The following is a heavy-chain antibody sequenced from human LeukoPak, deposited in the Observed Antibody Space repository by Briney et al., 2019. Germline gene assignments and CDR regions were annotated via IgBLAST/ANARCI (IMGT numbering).Heavy chain of an antibody. CDR2: INFSRAT. Sequence: PAETLYLTFDVSNFSITSGFYWGWTRQPPGKGLEWHRIINFSRATIYNTSINSRVIMSGDTSKKRFSLRLGSVNASESAIYFCARRPIHNSGWNNNYYYYTDVWGKGATVTVSS. CDR3: ARRPIHNSGWNNNYYYYTDV. V-gene: IGHV4-38-2*01. J-gene: IGHJ6*03. CDR1: NFSITSGFY. D-gene: IGHD6-19*01.